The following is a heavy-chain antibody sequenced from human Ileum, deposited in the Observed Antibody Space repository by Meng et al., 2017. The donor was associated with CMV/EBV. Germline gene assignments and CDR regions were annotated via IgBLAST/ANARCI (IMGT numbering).Heavy chain of an antibody. D-gene: IGHD3-3*01. CDR1: GFSFTIYA. J-gene: IGHJ6*02. CDR2: IYNDGST. CDR3: LRSFDFWSFDG. Sequence: ESLKISCAASGFSFTIYAMTWVRQAPGKGLEWVSVIYNDGSTSYAASVKGRFTISRDTSKNTVSLQMNSLRAEDTAVYYCLRSFDFWSFDGWGQGTTVTVSS. V-gene: IGHV3-23*03.